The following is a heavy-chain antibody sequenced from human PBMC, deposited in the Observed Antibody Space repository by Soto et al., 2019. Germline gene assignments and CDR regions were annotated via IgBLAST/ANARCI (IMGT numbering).Heavy chain of an antibody. Sequence: GGSLRLSCAASGFTFSSYGMSWVRQAPGKGLEWVSSISGSGGSTYHADSVKGRFTISRDNSKNTLYLQMSSLRAEDTAAYYCARGSITGTTRWFDPWGQGTLVTVSS. J-gene: IGHJ5*02. CDR3: ARGSITGTTRWFDP. CDR1: GFTFSSYG. D-gene: IGHD1-7*01. V-gene: IGHV3-23*01. CDR2: ISGSGGST.